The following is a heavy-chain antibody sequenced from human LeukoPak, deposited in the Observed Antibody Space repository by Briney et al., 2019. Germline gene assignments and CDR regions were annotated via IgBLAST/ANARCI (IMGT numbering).Heavy chain of an antibody. V-gene: IGHV1-69*13. CDR3: ARGALEMATIISFDY. CDR2: IIPIFGTA. J-gene: IGHJ4*02. D-gene: IGHD5-24*01. Sequence: SVKVSCKASGGTFTSDAISWVRQAPGQGLEWMGGIIPIFGTANYARKFQGRVTITADESTSTAYMELSSLRSEDTAVYYCARGALEMATIISFDYWGQGTLVTVSS. CDR1: GGTFTSDA.